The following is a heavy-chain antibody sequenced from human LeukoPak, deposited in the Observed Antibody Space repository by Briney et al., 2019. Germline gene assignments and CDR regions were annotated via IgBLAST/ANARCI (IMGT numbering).Heavy chain of an antibody. J-gene: IGHJ4*02. Sequence: GGPLSLSCAASGFTFDDHGMSWVRQAPAKGLEWVSGINWNGGSTGYADSVKGRFTISRDNAKNSLYLQMNSLRAEDTALYYCAREKYYYDSSGYYSYYFDYWGQGTLVTVSS. V-gene: IGHV3-20*04. D-gene: IGHD3-22*01. CDR2: INWNGGST. CDR3: AREKYYYDSSGYYSYYFDY. CDR1: GFTFDDHG.